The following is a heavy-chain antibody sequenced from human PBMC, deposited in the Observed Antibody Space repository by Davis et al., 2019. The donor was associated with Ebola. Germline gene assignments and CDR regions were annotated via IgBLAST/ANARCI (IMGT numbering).Heavy chain of an antibody. CDR1: GYTFNDYY. D-gene: IGHD2-2*01. Sequence: ASVKVSCKASGYTFNDYYIHWVRQAPGQGLEWMGWINPKRGGTKSAEKFQGRVTMARDASFSTAYMELSRLRYDDTAVYYCARGLWTYCSNISCQTYRYYAMDVWGPGTTVTVSS. J-gene: IGHJ6*02. V-gene: IGHV1-2*02. CDR2: INPKRGGT. CDR3: ARGLWTYCSNISCQTYRYYAMDV.